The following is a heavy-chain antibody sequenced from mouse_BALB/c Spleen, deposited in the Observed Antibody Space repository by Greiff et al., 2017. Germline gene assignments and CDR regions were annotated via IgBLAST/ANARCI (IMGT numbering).Heavy chain of an antibody. CDR2: IDPENGDT. D-gene: IGHD2-3*01. J-gene: IGHJ4*01. Sequence: VQLQQSGAELVRSGASVKLSCTASGFNIKDYYMHWVKQRPEQGLEWIGWIDPENGDTEYAPKFQGKATMTADTSSNTAYLQLSSLTSEDTAVYYCARWGYYAMDYWGQGTSVTVSS. CDR1: GFNIKDYY. V-gene: IGHV14-4*02. CDR3: ARWGYYAMDY.